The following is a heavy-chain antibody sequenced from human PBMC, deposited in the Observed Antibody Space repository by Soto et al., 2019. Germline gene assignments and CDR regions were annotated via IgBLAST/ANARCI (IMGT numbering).Heavy chain of an antibody. CDR1: GGSISIYY. CDR2: IYYSGIT. J-gene: IGHJ6*02. D-gene: IGHD3-16*01. V-gene: IGHV4-59*01. CDR3: ASLGVRDYGMDV. Sequence: SETLSLTCTVSGGSISIYYWSWIRQPPGKVLDLIGYIYYSGITNYXXSLKSRVXXSLDTSKNQFXLKLSXLTAADTAVYYCASLGVRDYGMDVWRQGTTVTVSS.